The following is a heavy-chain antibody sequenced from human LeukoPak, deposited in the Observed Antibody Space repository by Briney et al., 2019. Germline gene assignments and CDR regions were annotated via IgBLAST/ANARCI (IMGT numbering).Heavy chain of an antibody. V-gene: IGHV3-23*01. CDR1: GFTFGSYA. J-gene: IGHJ4*02. CDR3: AKDRRSQWLVQDY. D-gene: IGHD6-19*01. Sequence: PGGSLRLSCAASGFTFGSYAMSWVRQAPGKGLEWVSAISGSGGSTYYADSVKGRFTISRDNSKNTLYLQMNSLRAEDTAVYYCAKDRRSQWLVQDYWGQGTLVTVSS. CDR2: ISGSGGST.